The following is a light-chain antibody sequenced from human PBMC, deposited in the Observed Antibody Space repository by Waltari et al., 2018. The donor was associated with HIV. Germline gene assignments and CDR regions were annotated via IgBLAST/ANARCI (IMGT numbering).Light chain of an antibody. CDR1: ALPKQY. V-gene: IGLV3-25*03. J-gene: IGLJ1*01. CDR3: QSADSSGTYV. Sequence: SYELTQPPSVTVSPGQTARPTCSGEALPKQYASWYQQKPGQAPVLVIYKDNERPSGIPERFSGSSSGTTVTLTISGVQAEDEADYYCQSADSSGTYVFGTGTKVTVL. CDR2: KDN.